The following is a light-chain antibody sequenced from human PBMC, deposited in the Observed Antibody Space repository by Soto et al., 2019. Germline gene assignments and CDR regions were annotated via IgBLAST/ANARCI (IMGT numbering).Light chain of an antibody. CDR1: QSINTY. Sequence: DLQMTQSPSSLSASIGDTVTIACRASQSINTYLHWYQQKPGKAPNLLIHGASGLQSGVPSRFSGSGSGTDFTLTISSLQPEDFATYYCQQSYGTLYTFGQGTKVEIK. J-gene: IGKJ2*01. CDR3: QQSYGTLYT. V-gene: IGKV1-39*01. CDR2: GAS.